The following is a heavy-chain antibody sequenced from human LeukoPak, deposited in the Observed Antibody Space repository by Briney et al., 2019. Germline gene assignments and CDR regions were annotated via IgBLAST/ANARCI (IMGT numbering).Heavy chain of an antibody. CDR1: GFTFSSYS. D-gene: IGHD2-2*01. CDR3: ASLLIVVVPAAPPPDY. CDR2: ISSSSSTI. Sequence: GGSLRLSCAASGFTFSSYSMNWVRQAPGKGLEWVSYISSSSSTIYYADSVKGRFTISRDNAKNSLYLQMNSLRAEDTAVYYCASLLIVVVPAAPPPDYWGQGTLVTVSS. V-gene: IGHV3-48*01. J-gene: IGHJ4*02.